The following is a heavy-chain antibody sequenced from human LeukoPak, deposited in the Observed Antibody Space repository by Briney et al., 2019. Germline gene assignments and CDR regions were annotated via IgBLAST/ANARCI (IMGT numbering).Heavy chain of an antibody. J-gene: IGHJ4*02. CDR2: ISWNSDNI. CDR1: GFTFDDYG. V-gene: IGHV3-9*03. CDR3: AKGPRYPMLRGDIDY. D-gene: IGHD3-10*01. Sequence: GRSLRLSCAASGFTFDDYGMHWVRQAPGKGLEWVSGISWNSDNIDYADSVKGRFTISRDNAKNSLYLQMNSLRAEDMALYYCAKGPRYPMLRGDIDYWGQGTLVTVSS.